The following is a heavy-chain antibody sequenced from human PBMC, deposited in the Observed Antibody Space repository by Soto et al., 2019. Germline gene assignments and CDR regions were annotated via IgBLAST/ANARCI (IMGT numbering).Heavy chain of an antibody. D-gene: IGHD3-10*01. V-gene: IGHV1-69*01. J-gene: IGHJ6*02. CDR2: IIPIFGTA. CDR3: ATTCLWFGELSLYYYYYYGMDV. Sequence: QVQLVQSGAEVKKPGSSVKVSCKASGGTFSSYAISWVRQAPGQGLEWMGGIIPIFGTANYAQKFQGRVTITADEFTSTAYMELRSLRSEDTAVYYCATTCLWFGELSLYYYYYYGMDVWGQGTTVTVAS. CDR1: GGTFSSYA.